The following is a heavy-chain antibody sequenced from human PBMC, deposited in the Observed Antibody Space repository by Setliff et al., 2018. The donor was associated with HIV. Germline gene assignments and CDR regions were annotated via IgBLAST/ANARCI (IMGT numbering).Heavy chain of an antibody. CDR3: ARYFDWFSYGMDV. CDR1: GGSISSSSYY. J-gene: IGHJ6*02. V-gene: IGHV4-39*07. CDR2: IYYSGST. D-gene: IGHD3-9*01. Sequence: ASETLSLTCTVSGGSISSSSYYWGWIRQPPGKGLEWIGSIYYSGSTYYNPSLKSRVTISVDTSKNQFSLKLGSVTAADTAVYYCARYFDWFSYGMDVWGQGTTVTVSS.